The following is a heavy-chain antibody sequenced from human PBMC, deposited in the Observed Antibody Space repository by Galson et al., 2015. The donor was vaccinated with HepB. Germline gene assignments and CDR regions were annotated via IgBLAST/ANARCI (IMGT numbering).Heavy chain of an antibody. Sequence: SVKVSCKASGYTFTSYYMHWVRQAPGQGLEWMGIINPSGGSTSYAQKFQGRVTMTRDTSTSTVYMELSSLRSEDTAVYYCARDQSDIVVVVAATLDYWGQGTLVTVSS. CDR2: INPSGGST. CDR1: GYTFTSYY. J-gene: IGHJ4*02. V-gene: IGHV1-46*01. D-gene: IGHD2-15*01. CDR3: ARDQSDIVVVVAATLDY.